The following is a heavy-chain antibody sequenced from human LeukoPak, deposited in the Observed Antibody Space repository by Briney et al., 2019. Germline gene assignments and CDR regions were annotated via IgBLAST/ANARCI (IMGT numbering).Heavy chain of an antibody. V-gene: IGHV4-34*01. CDR2: INHSGST. CDR3: ARDDLRGGSY. J-gene: IGHJ4*02. CDR1: GGSFSGYY. D-gene: IGHD3-16*01. Sequence: PSETLSLTCAVYGGSFSGYYWSWIRQPPGKGLEWIGEINHSGSTNYNPSLKSRVTISVDTSKNQFSLKLSSVTAADTAVYYCARDDLRGGSYWGQGTLVTVSS.